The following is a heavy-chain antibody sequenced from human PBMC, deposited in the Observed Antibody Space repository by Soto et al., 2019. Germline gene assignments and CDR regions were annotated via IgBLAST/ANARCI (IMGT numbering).Heavy chain of an antibody. J-gene: IGHJ4*02. D-gene: IGHD3-22*01. CDR1: GGSFSGYY. CDR3: ASSTVNYYDSSSYSF. Sequence: SETLSLTCAVYGGSFSGYYWSWIRQPPGKGLEWIGEINHSGSTNYNPSLKSRVTISVDTSKNQFSLKLSSVTAADTAVYYCASSTVNYYDSSSYSFWGQGTLVTVSS. V-gene: IGHV4-34*01. CDR2: INHSGST.